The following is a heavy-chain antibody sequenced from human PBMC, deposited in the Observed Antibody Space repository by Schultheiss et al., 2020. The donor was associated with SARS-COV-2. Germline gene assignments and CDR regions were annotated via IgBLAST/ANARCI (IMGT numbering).Heavy chain of an antibody. D-gene: IGHD1-20*01. V-gene: IGHV4-38-2*02. CDR2: IYYSGST. CDR1: GGSISSDYY. Sequence: SETLSLTCTVSGGSISSDYYWGWIRQPPGKGLEWIGYIYYSGSTYYNPSLKSRVTISVDTSKNQFSLKLSSVTAADTAVYYCARGDVTGTIVFDYWGQGTLVTVSS. J-gene: IGHJ4*02. CDR3: ARGDVTGTIVFDY.